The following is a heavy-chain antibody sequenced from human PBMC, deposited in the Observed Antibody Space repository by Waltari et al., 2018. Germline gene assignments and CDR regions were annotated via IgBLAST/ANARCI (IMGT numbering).Heavy chain of an antibody. CDR1: GGSLSSYY. D-gene: IGHD6-13*01. CDR3: ARDLEQQLVGAFDP. V-gene: IGHV4-59*01. Sequence: QVQLQESGPGLVKPSETLSLTCTVSGGSLSSYYGSWIRQPPGKGLEWIGYIYYSGSTNYNPSLKSRVTISVDTSKNQFSLKLSSVTAADTAVYYCARDLEQQLVGAFDPWGQGTLVTVSS. CDR2: IYYSGST. J-gene: IGHJ5*02.